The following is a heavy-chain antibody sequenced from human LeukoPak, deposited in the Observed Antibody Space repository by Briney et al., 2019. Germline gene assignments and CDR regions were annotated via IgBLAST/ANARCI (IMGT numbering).Heavy chain of an antibody. CDR2: IYSGGST. V-gene: IGHV3-53*01. J-gene: IGHJ4*02. D-gene: IGHD3-10*01. CDR3: ARATSGY. Sequence: MTWVRQAPGKGLEWVSVIYSGGSTYCADSVKGRFTISRDNSKNTLYLQVNSLRAEDTAVYYCARATSGYWGQGTLVTVSS.